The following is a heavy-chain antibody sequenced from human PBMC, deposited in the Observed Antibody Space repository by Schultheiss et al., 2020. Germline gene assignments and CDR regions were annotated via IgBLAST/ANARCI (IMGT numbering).Heavy chain of an antibody. CDR3: ARSEDSGSPSWYFDL. CDR2: IYSGGST. Sequence: GGSLRLSCAASGFTVSSNYMSWVRQAPGKGLEWVSVIYSGGSTYYADSVKGRFTISRDNSKNTLYLQMNSLRAEDTAVYYCARSEDSGSPSWYFDLWGRGTLVTVSS. J-gene: IGHJ2*01. V-gene: IGHV3-53*01. D-gene: IGHD1-26*01. CDR1: GFTVSSNY.